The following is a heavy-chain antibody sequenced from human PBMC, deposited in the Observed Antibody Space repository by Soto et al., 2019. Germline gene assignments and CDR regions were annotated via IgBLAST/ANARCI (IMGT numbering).Heavy chain of an antibody. J-gene: IGHJ4*02. CDR3: SRMRPGIPVAREIDY. V-gene: IGHV2-70*04. Sequence: SGPTLGNPTQTLTLTCTFSGFSLSTIGMRVSWIRQPPGKALEWLARIDWDDDKFYSTSLKTRLTISKDTSKNQVVLTMTNMDPVDTATYYCSRMRPGIPVAREIDYWGQGVLVTVSS. D-gene: IGHD6-19*01. CDR1: GFSLSTIGMR. CDR2: IDWDDDK.